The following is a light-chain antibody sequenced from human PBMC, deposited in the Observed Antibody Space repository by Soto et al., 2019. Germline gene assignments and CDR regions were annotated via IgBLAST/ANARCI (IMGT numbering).Light chain of an antibody. CDR1: QRVSSSY. Sequence: EIVLTQSPGTLSLSPGERATLSCRASQRVSSSYLAWYQQKPGQAPRLLIYGASSRATGIPDRFSGSGSGTDFTLTISRLEPEDFAVYYCQQYGSSQTLGQGTKVDIK. J-gene: IGKJ1*01. V-gene: IGKV3-20*01. CDR2: GAS. CDR3: QQYGSSQT.